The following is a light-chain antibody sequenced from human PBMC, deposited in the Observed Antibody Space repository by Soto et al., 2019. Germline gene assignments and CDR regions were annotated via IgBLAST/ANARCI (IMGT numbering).Light chain of an antibody. CDR1: SSNIGSNY. V-gene: IGLV1-47*01. CDR3: AAWDDSRSGGA. J-gene: IGLJ1*01. Sequence: QSVLTQPPSASGTPGQRVTISCSGSSSNIGSNYVYWYQQLPGTAPKLLIYRNNQRPLGVPDRFSGSKSGTSASLAISGLRSEDEADYYCAAWDDSRSGGAFGTGTKVTVL. CDR2: RNN.